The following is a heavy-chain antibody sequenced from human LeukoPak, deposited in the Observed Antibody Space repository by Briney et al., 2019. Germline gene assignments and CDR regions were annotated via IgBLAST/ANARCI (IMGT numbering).Heavy chain of an antibody. CDR2: ISYDGSNK. CDR3: ARDLYSLASYGMDV. CDR1: GFTFSSYA. D-gene: IGHD3-16*01. Sequence: GGSLRLSCAASGFTFSSYAMHWVRQAPGKGLEWVAVISYDGSNKYYAVSVKGRFTISRDNSKNTLYLQMNSLRAEDTAVYYCARDLYSLASYGMDVWGQGTTVTVSS. V-gene: IGHV3-30*04. J-gene: IGHJ6*02.